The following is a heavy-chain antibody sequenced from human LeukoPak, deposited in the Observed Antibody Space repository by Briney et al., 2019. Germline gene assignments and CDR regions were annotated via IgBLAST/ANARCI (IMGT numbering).Heavy chain of an antibody. CDR2: ITTNTGNP. CDR3: ARHEYSSGWYVIDY. Sequence: ASVKVSCKASGYTFTTHSINWLRQAPGQGLEWMGWITTNTGNPTYAQGFTGRFVFSLDTSVSTALLEISSLKADDTAVYYCARHEYSSGWYVIDYWGQGTLVTVSS. J-gene: IGHJ4*02. D-gene: IGHD6-19*01. CDR1: GYTFTTHS. V-gene: IGHV7-4-1*02.